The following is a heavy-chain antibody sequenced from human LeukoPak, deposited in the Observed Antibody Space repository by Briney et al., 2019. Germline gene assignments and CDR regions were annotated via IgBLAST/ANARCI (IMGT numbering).Heavy chain of an antibody. D-gene: IGHD6-19*01. V-gene: IGHV4-59*01. CDR3: AKVASSGWYLMGYFDY. J-gene: IGHJ4*02. CDR2: IYYSGGT. CDR1: GGSISSYY. Sequence: SETLSLTCTVSGGSISSYYWSWVRQPPGKGLEWIGYIYYSGGTNYTPSLKSRVTMSVDTSKNQFSLKLNSVTAADTAVYYCAKVASSGWYLMGYFDYWGQGTLVTVSS.